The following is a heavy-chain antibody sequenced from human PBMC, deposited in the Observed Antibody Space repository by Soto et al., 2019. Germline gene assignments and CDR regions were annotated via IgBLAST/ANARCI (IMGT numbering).Heavy chain of an antibody. D-gene: IGHD2-2*01. CDR1: GYTFTSYY. CDR3: ARDQSRGIVVVPALPGFTIFGVDYGMDV. V-gene: IGHV1-46*01. J-gene: IGHJ6*02. Sequence: ASVKVSCKASGYTFTSYYMHWVRQAPGQGLEWMGIINPSGGSTSYAQKFRGRVTMTRDTSTSTVYMELSSLRSEDTAVYYCARDQSRGIVVVPALPGFTIFGVDYGMDVWGQGTTVTVSS. CDR2: INPSGGST.